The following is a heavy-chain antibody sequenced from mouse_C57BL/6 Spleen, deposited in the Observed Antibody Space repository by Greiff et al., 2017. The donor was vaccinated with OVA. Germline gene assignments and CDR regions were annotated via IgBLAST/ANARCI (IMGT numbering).Heavy chain of an antibody. CDR3: ARKLDYYGSSGDWYFDV. V-gene: IGHV1-82*01. CDR1: GYAFSSSW. D-gene: IGHD1-1*01. CDR2: IYPGDGDT. J-gene: IGHJ1*03. Sequence: QVQLQQSGPELVKPGASVKISCKASGYAFSSSWMNWVKQRPGKGLEWIGRIYPGDGDTNYNGKFKGKATLTADKSSSTAYMQLSSLTSEDSAVFVCARKLDYYGSSGDWYFDVWGKGTTVTVSS.